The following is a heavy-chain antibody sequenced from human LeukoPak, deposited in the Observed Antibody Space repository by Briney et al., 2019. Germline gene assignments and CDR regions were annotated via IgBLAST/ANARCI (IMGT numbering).Heavy chain of an antibody. CDR2: IYYSGST. Sequence: SEALSLTCTVSGGSTSSYYWSWIRQPPGKGLEWIGYIYYSGSTNYNPSLKSRVTISVETSKNQFSLKLSSVTAADTAVYYCARDRGTGGPFDYWGQGTLVTVSS. D-gene: IGHD7-27*01. CDR1: GGSTSSYY. CDR3: ARDRGTGGPFDY. V-gene: IGHV4-59*01. J-gene: IGHJ4*02.